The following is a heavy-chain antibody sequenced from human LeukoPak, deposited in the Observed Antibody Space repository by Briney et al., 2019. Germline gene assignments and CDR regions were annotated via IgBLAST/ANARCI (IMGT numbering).Heavy chain of an antibody. V-gene: IGHV4-59*13. J-gene: IGHJ4*02. CDR1: GGSISSYY. D-gene: IGHD5-18*01. CDR3: ARSPDGYRYTYFDY. Sequence: PVTLSLTCTVSGGSISSYYWSWIRGPPGKGLEWIGYIYYSGSFYYNPSLKSRVTISADTSKKQFSMKLSSETAADTAVYYCARSPDGYRYTYFDYWGQGTLVTVSS. CDR2: IYYSGSF.